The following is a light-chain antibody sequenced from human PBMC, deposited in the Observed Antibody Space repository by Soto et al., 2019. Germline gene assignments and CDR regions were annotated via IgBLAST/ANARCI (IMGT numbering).Light chain of an antibody. J-gene: IGKJ4*01. CDR3: QQLNSYPLT. CDR1: QGFSNY. CDR2: AAN. V-gene: IGKV1-9*01. Sequence: DIQLTQSPSFLSASVGDRGTIPCRASQGFSNYLAWYQQKPGKAPNLLIYAANILQRGVPSRFSGSGSGTEFTITISSLQPEDFATYYCQQLNSYPLTFGGGTKVEIK.